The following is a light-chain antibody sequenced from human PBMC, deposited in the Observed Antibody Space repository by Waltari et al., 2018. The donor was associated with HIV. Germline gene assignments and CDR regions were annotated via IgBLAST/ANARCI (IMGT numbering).Light chain of an antibody. CDR2: KAS. CDR3: QQYNGLSRT. CDR1: QNINSL. J-gene: IGKJ4*02. V-gene: IGKV1-5*03. Sequence: DIQMTQSPSTLSASVGDSVTITCRDSQNINSLLAWYQQRPGNAPQLLSYKASTLEGWVPSRFCGSGSETESTLTITSLQPDDFASYYCQQYNGLSRTFGGGTRVEIK.